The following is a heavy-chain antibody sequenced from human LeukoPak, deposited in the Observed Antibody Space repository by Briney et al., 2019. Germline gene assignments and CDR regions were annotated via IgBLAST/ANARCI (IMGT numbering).Heavy chain of an antibody. D-gene: IGHD6-19*01. Sequence: GGSLRLSCAASGFTFSSYDMHWVRQATGEGLEWVSAIGTAADTYYSGYVKGRFTISRDNAKDSSYLQMNNLKAEDTAVYYCARGSRAVRWYFDLWGRGTLVTVSS. CDR2: IGTAADT. CDR1: GFTFSSYD. J-gene: IGHJ2*01. V-gene: IGHV3-13*01. CDR3: ARGSRAVRWYFDL.